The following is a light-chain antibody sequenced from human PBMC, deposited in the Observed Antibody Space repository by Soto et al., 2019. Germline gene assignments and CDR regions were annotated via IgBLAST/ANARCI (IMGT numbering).Light chain of an antibody. CDR2: DAS. CDR1: QSVSGW. V-gene: IGKV1-5*01. Sequence: DIQMTQSPSTLSASVGDTVTVTCRASQSVSGWLAWYQQKPGEAPKLLIYDASALSRGVPSRFSGSGSGTKFTLTIASLQPEDFATYYCQQYETFSGTFGPGTKVDIK. CDR3: QQYETFSGT. J-gene: IGKJ1*01.